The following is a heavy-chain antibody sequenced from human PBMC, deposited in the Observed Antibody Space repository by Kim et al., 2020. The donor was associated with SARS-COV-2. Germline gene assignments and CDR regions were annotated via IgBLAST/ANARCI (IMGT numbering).Heavy chain of an antibody. V-gene: IGHV4-59*01. Sequence: SETLSLTCSFSGGSFIGSYWTWIRQSPGKGLEWVGYIYHNGNAKYNPSLSSRVSISLDTAQNQFSLRVTSVTGADTAAYYCSRGAPAAPMRLDYWGHGAL. J-gene: IGHJ4*01. CDR3: SRGAPAAPMRLDY. CDR2: IYHNGNA. CDR1: GGSFIGSY. D-gene: IGHD2-15*01.